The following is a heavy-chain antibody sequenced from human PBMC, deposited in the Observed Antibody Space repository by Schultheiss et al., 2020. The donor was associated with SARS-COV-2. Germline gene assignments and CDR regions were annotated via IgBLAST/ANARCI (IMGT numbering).Heavy chain of an antibody. CDR1: GFTFSSYG. Sequence: GGSLRLSCAASGFTFSSYGMHWVRQAPGKGLEWVSSISSSSSYIYYADSVKGRFTISRDNAKNSLYLQMNSLRAEDTAVYYCARDLLSLSYTLTYWGQGTLVTVSS. CDR3: ARDLLSLSYTLTY. D-gene: IGHD1-26*01. J-gene: IGHJ4*02. V-gene: IGHV3-21*01. CDR2: ISSSSSYI.